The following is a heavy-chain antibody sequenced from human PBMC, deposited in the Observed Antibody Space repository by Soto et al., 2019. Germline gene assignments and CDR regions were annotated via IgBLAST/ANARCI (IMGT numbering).Heavy chain of an antibody. Sequence: SETLSLTCTVSTDSINSYYWIWIRQPAGKGLEWIGRVYSSGSTNYNPSLKSRVTMSVDTSKNQFSLNLKSVTAADTAVYYCARDIVVVPAVPLDYYYGLDVWGQGTSVTVS. V-gene: IGHV4-4*07. D-gene: IGHD2-2*01. CDR3: ARDIVVVPAVPLDYYYGLDV. CDR1: TDSINSYY. J-gene: IGHJ6*02. CDR2: VYSSGST.